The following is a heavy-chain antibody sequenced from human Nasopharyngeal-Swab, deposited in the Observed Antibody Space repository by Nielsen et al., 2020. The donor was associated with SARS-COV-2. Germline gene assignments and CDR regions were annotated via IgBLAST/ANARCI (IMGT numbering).Heavy chain of an antibody. CDR3: AKDLTVPAARYFDYYYYGMDV. Sequence: GGSLRLSCAASGFTFSSYAMSWVRQAPGKGLEWVSAISGSGGSTYYADSVKGRFTISRDNSKNTLYLQMNSLRAADTAVYYCAKDLTVPAARYFDYYYYGMDVWGQGTTVTVSS. D-gene: IGHD2-2*01. J-gene: IGHJ6*02. CDR2: ISGSGGST. V-gene: IGHV3-23*01. CDR1: GFTFSSYA.